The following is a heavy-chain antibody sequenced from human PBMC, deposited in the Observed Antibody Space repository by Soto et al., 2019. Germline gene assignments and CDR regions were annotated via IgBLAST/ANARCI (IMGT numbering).Heavy chain of an antibody. CDR3: AKVWYYGSSGYYFDY. D-gene: IGHD3-22*01. Sequence: QVQLVESGGGVVQPGRSLRLSCAASGFTFSSYGMHWVRQAPGKGLEWVAVISYDGSNKYYADSVKGRFTISRDNSKNTLYLQMNSLRAEDTAVYYCAKVWYYGSSGYYFDYWGQGTLVTVSS. V-gene: IGHV3-30*18. J-gene: IGHJ4*02. CDR1: GFTFSSYG. CDR2: ISYDGSNK.